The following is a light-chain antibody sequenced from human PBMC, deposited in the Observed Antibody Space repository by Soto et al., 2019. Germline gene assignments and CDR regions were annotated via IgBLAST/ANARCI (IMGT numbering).Light chain of an antibody. CDR1: SSNIGAGHD. J-gene: IGLJ2*01. CDR2: LTT. Sequence: QSVLTQPPSVSGAPGQRVTISCTGSSSNIGAGHDVHWYQQLPGTAPKLLIYLTTNRPSGVPDRFSGSKSGTSASLAITGLQAEDEADYYCQSSDNSLSADLVFGGGTKLTVL. V-gene: IGLV1-40*01. CDR3: QSSDNSLSADLV.